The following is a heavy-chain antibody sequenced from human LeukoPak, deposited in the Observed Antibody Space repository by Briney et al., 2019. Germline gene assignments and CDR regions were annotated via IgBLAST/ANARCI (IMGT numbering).Heavy chain of an antibody. V-gene: IGHV3-7*04. CDR3: ARARIDY. CDR2: IKDDGSEK. J-gene: IGHJ4*02. D-gene: IGHD1-14*01. CDR1: GFTFSSDW. Sequence: GGSLRLSCVGSGFTFSSDWMTWVRQAPGKGLEWVANIKDDGSEKYSVDSVKGGFTISRDNAKNLLYLQMSSLRAEDTDVYYCARARIDYWGQGTLVTVSS.